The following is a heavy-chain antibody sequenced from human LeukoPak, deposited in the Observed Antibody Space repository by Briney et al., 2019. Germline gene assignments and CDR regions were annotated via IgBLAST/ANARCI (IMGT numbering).Heavy chain of an antibody. Sequence: PGRSLRLSCEASGFTFSSYGMHWVRRAPGKGLEWMTVISHDGSNKYYVDSVKGRFTISRDNSKSTLYLRMNSLTAEDTAVYYCAKGPHAAGTTPMVYYYYDMDVWGQGTTVTVSS. CDR2: ISHDGSNK. D-gene: IGHD5-18*01. V-gene: IGHV3-30*18. CDR1: GFTFSSYG. J-gene: IGHJ6*02. CDR3: AKGPHAAGTTPMVYYYYDMDV.